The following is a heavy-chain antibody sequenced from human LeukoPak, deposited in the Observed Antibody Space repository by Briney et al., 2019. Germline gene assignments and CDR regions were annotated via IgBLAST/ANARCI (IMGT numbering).Heavy chain of an antibody. J-gene: IGHJ4*02. V-gene: IGHV3-21*01. CDR1: GFTFSSCS. D-gene: IGHD4-17*01. Sequence: PGGSLRLSCAASGFTFSSCSMNWVRQAPGKGLEWVSSISSSSSYIYYADSVKGRFTISRDNAKNSLYLQMNSLRAEDTAVYYCARDNDDYGDYLHWGQGTLVTVSS. CDR2: ISSSSSYI. CDR3: ARDNDDYGDYLH.